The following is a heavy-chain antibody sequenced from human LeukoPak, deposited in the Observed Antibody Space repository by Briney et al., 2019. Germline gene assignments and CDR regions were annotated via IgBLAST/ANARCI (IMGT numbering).Heavy chain of an antibody. Sequence: GGSLRLSCAASGFIVSGDFMSWVRQAPGKGLEWVSVIYSDGSTYYADSVKGRFTISRDNSKNTLDLQMTGLRAEDTAVYYCARERGRGRDSPWYDYWGQGTLVTVSS. CDR1: GFIVSGDF. D-gene: IGHD6-13*01. CDR2: IYSDGST. J-gene: IGHJ4*02. CDR3: ARERGRGRDSPWYDY. V-gene: IGHV3-53*01.